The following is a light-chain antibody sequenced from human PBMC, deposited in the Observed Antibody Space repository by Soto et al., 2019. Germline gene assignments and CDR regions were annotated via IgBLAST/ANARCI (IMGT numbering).Light chain of an antibody. CDR3: CSYAGSSTYV. CDR1: SIDVGSYNL. Sequence: QSALTQPASVPGSPGQSITISCTGTSIDVGSYNLVSCYQQHPGKAPKLMIYEGGKRPSGVSDRFSGSKSGNTASLTISGLQAEDDADYYCCSYAGSSTYVFGTGTKVTVL. J-gene: IGLJ1*01. V-gene: IGLV2-23*01. CDR2: EGG.